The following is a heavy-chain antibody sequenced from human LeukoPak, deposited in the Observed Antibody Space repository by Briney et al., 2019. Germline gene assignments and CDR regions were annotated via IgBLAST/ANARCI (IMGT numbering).Heavy chain of an antibody. CDR1: GYTFTGYY. D-gene: IGHD2-15*01. Sequence: ASVKVSCKASGYTFTGYYMHWVRQAPGQGLEWMGWINPNSGGTNYGQKFQGRVTMTRDTSISTAYMELSRLRSDDTAVYYCARAGAVVDNWFDPWGQGTLVTVSS. V-gene: IGHV1-2*02. CDR2: INPNSGGT. CDR3: ARAGAVVDNWFDP. J-gene: IGHJ5*02.